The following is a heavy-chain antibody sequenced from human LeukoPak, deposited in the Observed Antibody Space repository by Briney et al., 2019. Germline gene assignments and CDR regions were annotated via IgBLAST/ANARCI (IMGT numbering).Heavy chain of an antibody. J-gene: IGHJ4*02. CDR1: GFTFSSYW. Sequence: GGSLRLSCAASGFTFSSYWMHWVRQAPGKGLVWVSRINTDGSSTTYADSVKGRFTISRDNAKNTLYLQMNSLRADDTAVYYCAKGLMGATPYYFDYWGQGILVTVSS. CDR2: INTDGSST. CDR3: AKGLMGATPYYFDY. D-gene: IGHD1-26*01. V-gene: IGHV3-74*01.